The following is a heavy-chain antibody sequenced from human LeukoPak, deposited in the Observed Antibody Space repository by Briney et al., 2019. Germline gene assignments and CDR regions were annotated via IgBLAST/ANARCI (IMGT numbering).Heavy chain of an antibody. CDR1: GGTFSSYT. V-gene: IGHV1-69*02. J-gene: IGHJ4*02. Sequence: GSSVKVSCKASGGTFSSYTISWVRQAPGQGLEWMGRIIPILGIANYAQKFQGRVTITADKSTSTAYMELSSLRSEDTAVYYCARGSVGATWDLGLDYWGQGTLVTVSS. CDR2: IIPILGIA. CDR3: ARGSVGATWDLGLDY. D-gene: IGHD1-26*01.